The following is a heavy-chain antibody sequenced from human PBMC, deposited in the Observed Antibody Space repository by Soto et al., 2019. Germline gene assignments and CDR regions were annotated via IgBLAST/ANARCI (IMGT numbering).Heavy chain of an antibody. CDR2: ISSNGGST. Sequence: EVQLVESGGGLVQPGGSLRLSCAASGFTFSSYAMHWVRQAPGKGLEYVSAISSNGGSTYYANSVKGRFTISRDNSKNTLYLQMGSMRAEDMAVYYCAGDRWMGCSCLDYWGQGALVTVSS. V-gene: IGHV3-64*01. J-gene: IGHJ4*02. D-gene: IGHD6-13*01. CDR3: AGDRWMGCSCLDY. CDR1: GFTFSSYA.